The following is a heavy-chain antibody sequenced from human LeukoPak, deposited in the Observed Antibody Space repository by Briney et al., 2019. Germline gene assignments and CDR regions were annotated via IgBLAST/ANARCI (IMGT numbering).Heavy chain of an antibody. CDR1: GYRFTAYW. CDR3: ARRSMNIAAAPDY. CDR2: IYPGDSDT. V-gene: IGHV5-51*01. D-gene: IGHD6-13*01. Sequence: GESLKISCKGSGYRFTAYWIGWVRQMPGKGLEWMGIIYPGDSDTRYSRSFQGQVTISVDKSISTAYLQWSSLKASDSAIYYCARRSMNIAAAPDYWGQGTLVTVSS. J-gene: IGHJ4*02.